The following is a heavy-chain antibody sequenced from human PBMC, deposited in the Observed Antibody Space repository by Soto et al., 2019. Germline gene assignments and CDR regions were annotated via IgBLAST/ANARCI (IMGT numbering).Heavy chain of an antibody. D-gene: IGHD3-16*01. V-gene: IGHV3-48*01. J-gene: IGHJ3*02. Sequence: PGGSLRLSCAASGFTFSSYSMNWVRQAPGKGLEWVSYISSSSSTIYYADSVKGRFTISRDNAKNSLYLQMNSLRAEDTAVYYCIIMITVGGVTDNAFDIWGKGTMVTVAS. CDR2: ISSSSSTI. CDR3: IIMITVGGVTDNAFDI. CDR1: GFTFSSYS.